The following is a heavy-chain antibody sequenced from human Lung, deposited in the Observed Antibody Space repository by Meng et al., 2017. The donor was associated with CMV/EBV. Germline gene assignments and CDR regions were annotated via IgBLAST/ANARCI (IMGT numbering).Heavy chain of an antibody. CDR2: FVNYVDT. CDR3: ASGTPGRSYCDY. J-gene: IGHJ4*02. Sequence: QVQLVQSGADAKKPGASVRVSCKASGYTFGSYGICWVRQAPGQGLEWMGWFVNYVDTYPAPKFQGRVTMTTDTHTNTAFMELRSLTSDDTAVYYCASGTPGRSYCDYWGQGTLVTVSS. D-gene: IGHD2-15*01. CDR1: GYTFGSYG. V-gene: IGHV1-18*01.